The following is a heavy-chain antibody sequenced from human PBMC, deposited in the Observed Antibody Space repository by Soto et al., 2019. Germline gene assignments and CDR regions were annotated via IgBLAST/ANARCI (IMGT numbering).Heavy chain of an antibody. J-gene: IGHJ4*02. D-gene: IGHD3-22*01. Sequence: SETLSLTCTVSGGSISSGDFYWSWIRQPPGKGLEWIGYIYHSGSTYYNPSLKSRVTISVDRSKNQFSLKLSSVTAADTAVYYCARAAGLRYYDSSGVPFDYWGQGTLVTVSS. CDR3: ARAAGLRYYDSSGVPFDY. CDR2: IYHSGST. CDR1: GGSISSGDFY. V-gene: IGHV4-30-2*01.